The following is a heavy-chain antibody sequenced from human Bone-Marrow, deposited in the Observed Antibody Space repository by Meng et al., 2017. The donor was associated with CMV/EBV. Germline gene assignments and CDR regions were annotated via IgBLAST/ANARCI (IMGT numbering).Heavy chain of an antibody. J-gene: IGHJ5*02. CDR1: GGSFSGYC. CDR3: ARASLVVPAAYPLGP. CDR2: IYYSGST. Sequence: SGGSFSGYCWSWLRQPPGKGLEWIGYIYYSGSTNYNPSLKSRVTISVDTSKNQFSLKLSSVTAADTAVYYCARASLVVPAAYPLGPWGQGTLVTVSS. V-gene: IGHV4-59*01. D-gene: IGHD2-2*01.